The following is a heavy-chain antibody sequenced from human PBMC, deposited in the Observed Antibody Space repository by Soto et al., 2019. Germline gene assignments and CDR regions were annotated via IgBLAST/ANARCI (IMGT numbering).Heavy chain of an antibody. CDR2: ISNSGRTI. J-gene: IGHJ5*02. D-gene: IGHD3-16*01. Sequence: QVQLVESGGGLVKPGGSLRLSCAASGFSFSDYYMSWIRQAPGKGLEWISYISNSGRTIYYADSLKGRFTISRDNAKNSLYLQMTSVRVDDTAMYYCARLPYPWGWFDPWGQGTLVTVSS. CDR3: ARLPYPWGWFDP. V-gene: IGHV3-11*01. CDR1: GFSFSDYY.